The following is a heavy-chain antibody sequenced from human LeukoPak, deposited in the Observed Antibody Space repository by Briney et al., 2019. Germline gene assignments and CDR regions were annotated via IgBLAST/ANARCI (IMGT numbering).Heavy chain of an antibody. CDR2: IYYSGST. D-gene: IGHD6-13*01. CDR1: GGSISSYY. J-gene: IGHJ4*02. V-gene: IGHV4-59*01. Sequence: SETLSLTCTASGGSISSYYWSWIRQPPGKGLEWIGYIYYSGSTNYNPSLKSRVTISVDTSKNQFSLKLSSVTAADTAVYYCARYHSSSWYVGFDYWGQGTLVTVSS. CDR3: ARYHSSSWYVGFDY.